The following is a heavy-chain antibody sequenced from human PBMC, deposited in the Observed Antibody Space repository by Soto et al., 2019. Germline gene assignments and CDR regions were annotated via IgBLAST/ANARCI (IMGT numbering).Heavy chain of an antibody. CDR2: ISSSGTYI. CDR3: VRAVDVFDLHYYAMDI. D-gene: IGHD5-12*01. J-gene: IGHJ6*02. Sequence: SLRLSCEASGFTFNDSTMDWVRQAPEKGLEWVSSISSSGTYIYYADSVKGRFAISRDNANNVLYLQMDTLRDEDTAVYYCVRAVDVFDLHYYAMDIWGQGTPVTIYS. CDR1: GFTFNDST. V-gene: IGHV3-21*01.